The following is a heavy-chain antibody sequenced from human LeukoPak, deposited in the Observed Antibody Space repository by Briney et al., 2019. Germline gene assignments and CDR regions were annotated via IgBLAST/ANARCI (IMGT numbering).Heavy chain of an antibody. Sequence: ASVKVSCKASGYTFTGYYMHWVRQAPGQGLEWMGWINPNSGGTNYAQKFQGRVTMTRDTSISTAYMEPSRLRSDDTAVYYCARVIGGWTANWFDPWGQGTLVTVSS. J-gene: IGHJ5*02. CDR2: INPNSGGT. D-gene: IGHD3-10*01. CDR3: ARVIGGWTANWFDP. V-gene: IGHV1-2*02. CDR1: GYTFTGYY.